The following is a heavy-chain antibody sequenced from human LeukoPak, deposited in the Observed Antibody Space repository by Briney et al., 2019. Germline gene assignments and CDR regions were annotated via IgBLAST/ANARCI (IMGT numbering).Heavy chain of an antibody. CDR1: GGSFSGYY. V-gene: IGHV4-34*01. J-gene: IGHJ4*02. CDR2: INHSGST. D-gene: IGHD6-19*01. CDR3: ARSSTGYSSGWYLY. Sequence: SETLSLTCAVYGGSFSGYYWSWIRKPPGKGLEWIGEINHSGSTNYNPSLKSRVTISVDTSKNQFSLKLSSVTAADTAVYYCARSSTGYSSGWYLYWGQGTLVTVSS.